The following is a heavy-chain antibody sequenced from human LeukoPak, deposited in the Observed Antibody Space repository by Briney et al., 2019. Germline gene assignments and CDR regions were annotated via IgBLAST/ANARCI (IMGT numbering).Heavy chain of an antibody. CDR1: GYTFTSYD. V-gene: IGHV1-2*02. CDR3: ARGRYYYDSSGKDAFDI. Sequence: GASVKVSCKASGYTFTSYDINWVRQATGQGLEWMGWINPNSGGTNYAQKFQGRVTMTRDTSISTAYMELSRLRSDDTAVYYCARGRYYYDSSGKDAFDIWGQGTMVTVSS. J-gene: IGHJ3*02. CDR2: INPNSGGT. D-gene: IGHD3-22*01.